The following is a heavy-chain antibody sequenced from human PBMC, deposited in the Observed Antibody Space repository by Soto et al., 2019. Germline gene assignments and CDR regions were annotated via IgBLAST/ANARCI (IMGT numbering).Heavy chain of an antibody. D-gene: IGHD3-22*01. CDR3: AKDPNPPWYYDSSGYVDY. J-gene: IGHJ4*02. V-gene: IGHV3-23*01. Sequence: GGSLRLSCTASGFTLSSYAMSWVRQAPGKGLEWVSAISGSGGSTYYADSVKGRFTISRDNSKNTLYLQMNSLRAEDTAVYYCAKDPNPPWYYDSSGYVDYWGQGTLVTVSS. CDR1: GFTLSSYA. CDR2: ISGSGGST.